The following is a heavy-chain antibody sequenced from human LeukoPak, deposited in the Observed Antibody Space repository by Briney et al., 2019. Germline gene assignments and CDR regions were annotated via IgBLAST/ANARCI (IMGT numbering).Heavy chain of an antibody. D-gene: IGHD1-26*01. Sequence: SETLSLTCTVSGGSISSYYWSWIRQPPGKGLEWIGYIYYSGSTNYNPSLKSRVTISVDTSKNQFSLKLSSVTAADTAVYYCARSSGSSQITYYYYGMDVWGQGTTVTVSS. CDR2: IYYSGST. V-gene: IGHV4-59*01. CDR3: ARSSGSSQITYYYYGMDV. CDR1: GGSISSYY. J-gene: IGHJ6*02.